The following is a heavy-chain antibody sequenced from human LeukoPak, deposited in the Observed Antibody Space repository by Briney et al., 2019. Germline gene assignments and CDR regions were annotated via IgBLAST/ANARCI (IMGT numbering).Heavy chain of an antibody. V-gene: IGHV3-7*01. CDR1: GFSFRNYW. Sequence: GGSLRLSCAASGFSFRNYWMSWVRQAPGKGLDWVANIKQDGSDKYYVDSVKGRFTISRDNAKNSVYLQMNSLRAEDTAVYYCARMNYVSSGWGAPFDYWGQGTLVTVSS. J-gene: IGHJ4*02. CDR2: IKQDGSDK. CDR3: ARMNYVSSGWGAPFDY. D-gene: IGHD1-7*01.